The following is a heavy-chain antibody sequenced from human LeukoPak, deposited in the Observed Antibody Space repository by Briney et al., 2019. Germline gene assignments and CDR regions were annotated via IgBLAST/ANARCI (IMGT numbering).Heavy chain of an antibody. J-gene: IGHJ6*03. CDR1: GFTFSSYA. Sequence: GGSLRLSCAASGFTFSSYAMHWVRQAPGKGLEWVAVISYDGSNKYYADSVKGRFTISRDNSKNTLCLQMNSLRDEDTAVFYCAKDRIYSNYGYYMDVWGKGTTVTVSS. V-gene: IGHV3-30*04. CDR3: AKDRIYSNYGYYMDV. CDR2: ISYDGSNK. D-gene: IGHD4-11*01.